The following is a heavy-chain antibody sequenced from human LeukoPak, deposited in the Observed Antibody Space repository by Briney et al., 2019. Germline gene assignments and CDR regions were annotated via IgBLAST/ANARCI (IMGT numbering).Heavy chain of an antibody. CDR1: GVTLSPYG. CDR2: ISYEGGTQ. J-gene: IGHJ5*02. Sequence: GGSLRLSCAASGVTLSPYGMHWVRQAPGKGLGWVGVISYEGGTQHYADSVKGRFIISRDNPRNTLYLQMNILRTEDTAVYYCAKEGTPQVSTWYDLWGQGTQVIVSS. V-gene: IGHV3-30*18. D-gene: IGHD3-10*01. CDR3: AKEGTPQVSTWYDL.